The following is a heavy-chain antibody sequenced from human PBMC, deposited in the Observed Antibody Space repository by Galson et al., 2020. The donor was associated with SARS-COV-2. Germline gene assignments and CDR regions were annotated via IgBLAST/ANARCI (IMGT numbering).Heavy chain of an antibody. CDR3: ARDGYYDFWSGYSGPYYYYYCMDV. CDR1: GYTLTELS. D-gene: IGHD3-3*01. J-gene: IGHJ6*03. CDR2: FDPEDGET. V-gene: IGHV1-24*01. Sequence: ASVKVSCKVSGYTLTELSMHWVRQAPGQGLEWMGGFDPEDGETIYAQKFQGRVTMTEDTSTDTAYMELSSLRSEDTAVYYCARDGYYDFWSGYSGPYYYYYCMDVWGKGTTVTVSS.